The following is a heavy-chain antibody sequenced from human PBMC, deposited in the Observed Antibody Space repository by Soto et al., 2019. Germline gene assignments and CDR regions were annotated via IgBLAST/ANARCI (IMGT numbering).Heavy chain of an antibody. D-gene: IGHD3-10*01. V-gene: IGHV4-34*01. CDR3: ARDGSGRKGWFDP. J-gene: IGHJ5*02. Sequence: SETLSLTCAVYGGSFSGYYWSWIRQPPGKGLEWIGEINHSGSTNYNPSLKSRVTISVDTSKNQFSLKLSSVTAADTAVYYCARDGSGRKGWFDPWGQGTLVTVSS. CDR2: INHSGST. CDR1: GGSFSGYY.